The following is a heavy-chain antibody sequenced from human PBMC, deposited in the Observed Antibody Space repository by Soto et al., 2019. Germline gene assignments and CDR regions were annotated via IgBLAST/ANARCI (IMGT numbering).Heavy chain of an antibody. CDR3: ARSIFRATDAFDI. CDR1: GYTFTSYY. D-gene: IGHD3-3*01. Sequence: ASVKVSCKASGYTFTSYYMHWVRQAPGQGLEWMGWINPSSGGTNYAQKFQGRVTMTRDTSISTAYMELSSVTAADTALYFCARSIFRATDAFDIWGHGTMVTVSS. J-gene: IGHJ3*02. V-gene: IGHV1-2*02. CDR2: INPSSGGT.